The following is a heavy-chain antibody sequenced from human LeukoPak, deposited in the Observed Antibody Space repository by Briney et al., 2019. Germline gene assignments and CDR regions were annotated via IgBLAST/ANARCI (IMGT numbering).Heavy chain of an antibody. CDR3: ARSLYYDKAFDI. J-gene: IGHJ3*02. CDR2: IWYDGSNK. D-gene: IGHD3-22*01. CDR1: GFTFSSYG. V-gene: IGHV3-30*19. Sequence: GGSLRLSCAASGFTFSSYGMHRVRQAPGKGLEWVAVIWYDGSNKYYADSVKGRFTISRDNSKNTLYLQMNSLRAEDTAVYYCARSLYYDKAFDIWGQGTMVTVSS.